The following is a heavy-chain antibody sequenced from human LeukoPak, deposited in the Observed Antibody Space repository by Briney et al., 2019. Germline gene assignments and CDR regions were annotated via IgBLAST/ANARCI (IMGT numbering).Heavy chain of an antibody. J-gene: IGHJ3*02. V-gene: IGHV4-4*08. Sequence: SETLSLTCTVSGGSISSHYWNWIRQPPGKGLEWIGYIHSSGFSYYYPSLKSRVTMSLDTSKNQFSLRLSSVSAADTAVFYCARGGSGFDIWGQGTMVTVSS. CDR1: GGSISSHY. CDR2: IHSSGFS. CDR3: ARGGSGFDI. D-gene: IGHD3-16*01.